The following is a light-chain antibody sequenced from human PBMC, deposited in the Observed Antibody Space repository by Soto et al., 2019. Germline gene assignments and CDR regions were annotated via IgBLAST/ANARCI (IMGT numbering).Light chain of an antibody. J-gene: IGLJ1*01. Sequence: SALTQPGTECGSLWQSITFLNTRTSSDVGAYDYVSWYQQHPDKAPKLMIYEVSNRPSGVSNRFSGSKSVNTATLTISGLQSDDEADYYCSSYTSSSTRVFGTGTKVTVL. CDR3: SSYTSSSTRV. CDR1: SSDVGAYDY. V-gene: IGLV2-14*03. CDR2: EVS.